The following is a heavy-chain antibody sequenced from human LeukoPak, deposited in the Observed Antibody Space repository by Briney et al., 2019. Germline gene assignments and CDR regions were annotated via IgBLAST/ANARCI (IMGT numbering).Heavy chain of an antibody. J-gene: IGHJ4*02. D-gene: IGHD6-13*01. CDR2: INHSGST. CDR3: ASARIAALGPYY. Sequence: SETLSLTCAVYGGSFSGYYWSWIRQPPGKGLGWIGEINHSGSTNYNPSLKSRVTISVDTSKNQFSLKLRSVTAADTAVYYCASARIAALGPYYWGQGTLVTVSS. CDR1: GGSFSGYY. V-gene: IGHV4-34*01.